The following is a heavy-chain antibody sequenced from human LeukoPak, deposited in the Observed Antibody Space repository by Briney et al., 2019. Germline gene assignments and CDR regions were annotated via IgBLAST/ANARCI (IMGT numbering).Heavy chain of an antibody. J-gene: IGHJ4*02. CDR2: IYYSGST. CDR3: ARDQDWDLQSLRYFNY. D-gene: IGHD1-26*01. V-gene: IGHV4-59*01. CDR1: GGSISSYY. Sequence: SETLSLTCTVSGGSISSYYWSWIRQPPGKGLEWIGYIYYSGSTNYNPSLESRVTISIDTSKNQFSLKLSSVTAADTAVYYCARDQDWDLQSLRYFNYWGQGTLVTVSS.